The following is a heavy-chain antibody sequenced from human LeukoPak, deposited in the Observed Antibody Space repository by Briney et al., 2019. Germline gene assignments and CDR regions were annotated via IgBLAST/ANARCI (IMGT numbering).Heavy chain of an antibody. CDR3: ARASGDHYNYYYYMDV. CDR1: GFTFSSYS. D-gene: IGHD2-21*02. V-gene: IGHV3-21*01. J-gene: IGHJ6*03. Sequence: GGSLRLSCAASGFTFSSYSMNWVRRAPGKGLEWVSSISDSSSYIYYADSVKGRFTISRDNAKNSLYLQMNSLRAEDTAVYYCARASGDHYNYYYYMDVWGKGTTVTISS. CDR2: ISDSSSYI.